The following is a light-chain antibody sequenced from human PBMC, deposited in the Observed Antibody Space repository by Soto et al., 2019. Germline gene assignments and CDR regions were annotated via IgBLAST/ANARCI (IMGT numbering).Light chain of an antibody. V-gene: IGKV3-11*01. CDR1: QSVTNS. Sequence: ELFLTQSPDTLSFSPGDRATLTCRASQSVTNSIALYHQRPGHPPRLLIYDASNRATGVPARVSGTRSETDFTITIRDFEPADSGLYYCQQRLNWPPGFGQGNNVAF. CDR2: DAS. CDR3: QQRLNWPPG. J-gene: IGKJ1*01.